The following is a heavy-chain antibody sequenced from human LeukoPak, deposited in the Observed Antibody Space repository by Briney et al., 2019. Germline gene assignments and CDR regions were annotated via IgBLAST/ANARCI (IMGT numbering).Heavy chain of an antibody. Sequence: PGGSLRLSCAASGFTFSSYGMHWVCQAPGKGLEWLAFIRYDGSNKDYADSVKGRFTISRDNSKNTLSLQMNSLRAEDTAVYYCAKDPLYDSSNYYFDYWGQGTLVTVSS. CDR1: GFTFSSYG. CDR3: AKDPLYDSSNYYFDY. V-gene: IGHV3-30*02. CDR2: IRYDGSNK. J-gene: IGHJ4*02. D-gene: IGHD3-22*01.